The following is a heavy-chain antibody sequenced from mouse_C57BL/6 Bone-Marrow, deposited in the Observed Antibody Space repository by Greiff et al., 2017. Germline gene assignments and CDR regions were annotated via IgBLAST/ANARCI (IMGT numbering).Heavy chain of an antibody. J-gene: IGHJ2*01. CDR1: GYTFTSYW. V-gene: IGHV1-72*01. D-gene: IGHD1-1*01. Sequence: QVQLKQPGAELVKPGASVKLSCTASGYTFTSYWMHWVKQRPGRGLEWIGRLAPNSGGTKYNEKFKSKATLTVDKPSSTAYMQLSSLTSEDSAVYYCARYGYFDYWGQGTTVTVSS. CDR2: LAPNSGGT. CDR3: ARYGYFDY.